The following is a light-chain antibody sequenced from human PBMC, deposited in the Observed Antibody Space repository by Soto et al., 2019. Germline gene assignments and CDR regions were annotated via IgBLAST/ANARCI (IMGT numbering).Light chain of an antibody. V-gene: IGKV3-20*01. Sequence: EVMLTQSPGTLSLSPGERATLSCRASQSVSSNYLAWYQQKSGQAPRLLIYGASNRATGIPDRFSGSGSGTDFNLTIRRLEPEDFAVYYCPQYDTSPRTFGQGTKVEFK. CDR3: PQYDTSPRT. CDR2: GAS. J-gene: IGKJ1*01. CDR1: QSVSSNY.